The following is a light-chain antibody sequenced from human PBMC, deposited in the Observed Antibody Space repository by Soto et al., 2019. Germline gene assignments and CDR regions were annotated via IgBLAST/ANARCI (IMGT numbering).Light chain of an antibody. Sequence: QSALTQPPSVSGAPGQRVTISCTGSSSNIGAGYDVHWYQQLPGTAPKLLIYGNSNRPSGVPDRFSGSKSGTSASLAITGLQAEDEADYYCQSYDSSLSGWVFGGGTKVT. V-gene: IGLV1-40*01. CDR3: QSYDSSLSGWV. CDR2: GNS. J-gene: IGLJ3*02. CDR1: SSNIGAGYD.